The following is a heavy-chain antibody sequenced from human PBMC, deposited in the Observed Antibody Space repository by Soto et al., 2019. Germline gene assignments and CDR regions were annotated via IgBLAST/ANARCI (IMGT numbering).Heavy chain of an antibody. V-gene: IGHV3-48*02. J-gene: IGHJ3*02. Sequence: GGSLRLSCAASGFTFSSYSMNWVRQAPGKELEWVSYISSSSSTIYYADSVKGRFTISRDNAKNSLYLQMNSLRDEDTAVYYCARFPTLGIAVAGTNAFDIWGQGTMVTVSS. CDR2: ISSSSSTI. D-gene: IGHD6-19*01. CDR3: ARFPTLGIAVAGTNAFDI. CDR1: GFTFSSYS.